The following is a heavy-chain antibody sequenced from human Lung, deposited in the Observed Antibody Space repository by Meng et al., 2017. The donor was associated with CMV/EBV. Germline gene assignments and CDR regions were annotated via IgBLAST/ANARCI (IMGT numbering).Heavy chain of an antibody. CDR1: GYTFTGFY. Sequence: QVHLVQSGDEVKKPGAPLKVSCKTSGYTFTGFYVHWVRQAPGQGLEWMGWISPNTGGTNYAQRFQGRVTMTEDTSISTAYMELRSLRFDDTAVYYCARQADYYGSGSHFDSWGQGTLVTVSS. D-gene: IGHD3-10*01. V-gene: IGHV1-2*02. J-gene: IGHJ4*02. CDR3: ARQADYYGSGSHFDS. CDR2: ISPNTGGT.